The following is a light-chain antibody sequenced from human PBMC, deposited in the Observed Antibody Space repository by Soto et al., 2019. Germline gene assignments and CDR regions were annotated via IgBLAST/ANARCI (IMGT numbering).Light chain of an antibody. Sequence: QSVLTQPPSVSGAPGQRVTISCTGSSSNIGAGYDVHWYQQLPGTAPKLLIYGNSNRPSGVPDRFSGSKSGTSAFLDITGLQAEDEADYYCQSYDSSLSGYVVFGGGTKLTVL. CDR2: GNS. J-gene: IGLJ2*01. V-gene: IGLV1-40*01. CDR1: SSNIGAGYD. CDR3: QSYDSSLSGYVV.